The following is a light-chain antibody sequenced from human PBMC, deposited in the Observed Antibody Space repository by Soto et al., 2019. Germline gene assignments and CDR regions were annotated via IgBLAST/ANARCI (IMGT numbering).Light chain of an antibody. J-gene: IGKJ1*01. CDR2: KAS. CDR1: QSISVW. CDR3: QQYNSYSPT. Sequence: DIQMTQPPCTLSASVGDRVTITCRASQSISVWLAWYQQKAGKAPNLLIYKASRLESGVPSRFSGSGSETEFTLTISGLQPGDSATYYCQQYNSYSPTFDQGTKVDIK. V-gene: IGKV1-5*03.